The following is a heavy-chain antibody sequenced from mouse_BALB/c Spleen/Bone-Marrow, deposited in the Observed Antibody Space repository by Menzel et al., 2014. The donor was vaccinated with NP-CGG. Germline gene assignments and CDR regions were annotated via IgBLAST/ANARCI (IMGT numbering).Heavy chain of an antibody. CDR2: IDPANGNT. Sequence: EVQRVESGAELVKPGASVKLSCTASGFNIKDTYMHWVKQRPEQGLEWIGRIDPANGNTKYDPKFQGKATITADTSSNTAYLQLSSLTSEDTAVYYCASYYYGSSLFAYWGQRTLVTVSA. D-gene: IGHD1-1*01. CDR3: ASYYYGSSLFAY. V-gene: IGHV14-3*02. J-gene: IGHJ3*01. CDR1: GFNIKDTY.